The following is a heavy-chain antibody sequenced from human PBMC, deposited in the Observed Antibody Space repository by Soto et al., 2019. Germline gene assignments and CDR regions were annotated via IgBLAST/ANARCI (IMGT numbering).Heavy chain of an antibody. Sequence: PLETLSLTCGVSGYSITSGFYWGWVRQSPGKGLEWIGSISYSAKTFYNPSLASRLSIAVDTSMNQFSLRLTSVTAADTALYYCTRGAGAPWVRFDSWGQGTLVTVSS. CDR2: ISYSAKT. J-gene: IGHJ4*02. CDR1: GYSITSGFY. V-gene: IGHV4-38-2*01. D-gene: IGHD3-22*01. CDR3: TRGAGAPWVRFDS.